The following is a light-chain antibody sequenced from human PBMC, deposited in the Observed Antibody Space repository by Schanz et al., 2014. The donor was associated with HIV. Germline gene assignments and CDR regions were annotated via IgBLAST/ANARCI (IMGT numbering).Light chain of an antibody. CDR3: SSYGGNNNLV. CDR1: SSDVGSYNL. Sequence: QSALTQPASVSGSPGQSITISCTGTSSDVGSYNLVSWYQLHPGKAPKFMIYEGTKRPSGVSNRFSGSKSGNTASLTISGLQPEDEADYYCSSYGGNNNLVFGGGTKLTVL. V-gene: IGLV2-23*01. CDR2: EGT. J-gene: IGLJ2*01.